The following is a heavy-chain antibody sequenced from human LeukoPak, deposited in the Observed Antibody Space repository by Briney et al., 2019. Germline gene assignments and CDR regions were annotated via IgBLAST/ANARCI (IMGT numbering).Heavy chain of an antibody. CDR3: ARDRGRFLEWLFDY. CDR1: GGSISGDY. Sequence: SETLSLTCTVSGGSISGDYWSWIRQPPGKGLEWIGYISYSGSTNYNPSLKSRVTISVGTSKNQFSLKLTSVTAADTAVYYCARDRGRFLEWLFDYWGQGTLVTVSS. CDR2: ISYSGST. J-gene: IGHJ4*02. D-gene: IGHD3-3*01. V-gene: IGHV4-59*01.